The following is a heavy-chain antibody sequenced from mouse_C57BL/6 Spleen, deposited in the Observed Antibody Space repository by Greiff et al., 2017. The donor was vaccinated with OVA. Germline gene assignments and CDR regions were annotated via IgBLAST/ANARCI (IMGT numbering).Heavy chain of an antibody. CDR2: ISYDGSN. CDR1: GYSITSGYY. CDR3: AKRDYDYDGAWFAY. V-gene: IGHV3-6*01. D-gene: IGHD2-4*01. J-gene: IGHJ3*01. Sequence: EVQLVESGPGLVKPSQSLSLTCSVTGYSITSGYYWNWIRQFPGNKLEWMGYISYDGSNNYNPSLKNRISITRDTSKNQFFLKLNSVTTEDTATYYCAKRDYDYDGAWFAYWGQGTLVTVSA.